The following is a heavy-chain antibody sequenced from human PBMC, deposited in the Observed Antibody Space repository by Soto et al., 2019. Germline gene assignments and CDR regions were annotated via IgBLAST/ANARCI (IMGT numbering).Heavy chain of an antibody. CDR3: AKDKDYDSSGYYGGVDY. V-gene: IGHV3-11*01. D-gene: IGHD3-22*01. Sequence: GGSLRLSCAASGFTFSDYYMSWIRQAPGKGLEWVSYISSSGSTIYYADSVKGRFTISRDNAKNSLYLQMNSLRAEDTAVYYCAKDKDYDSSGYYGGVDYWGQGTLVTVSS. CDR2: ISSSGSTI. CDR1: GFTFSDYY. J-gene: IGHJ4*02.